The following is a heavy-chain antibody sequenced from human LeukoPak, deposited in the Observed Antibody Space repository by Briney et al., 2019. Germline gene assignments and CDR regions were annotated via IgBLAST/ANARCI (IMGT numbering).Heavy chain of an antibody. CDR2: ISDGGGRT. CDR3: TKNQILDDTGSWYAY. Sequence: GGSLRLSCGASGFTFRTYAMSWVRQAPGKGLEWVSGISDGGGRTFYAESVKGRFTVSRDNSKNTLYLRMNSLRAEDTAIYYCTKNQILDDTGSWYAYWGQGTLVTVSP. CDR1: GFTFRTYA. V-gene: IGHV3-23*01. J-gene: IGHJ4*02. D-gene: IGHD6-13*01.